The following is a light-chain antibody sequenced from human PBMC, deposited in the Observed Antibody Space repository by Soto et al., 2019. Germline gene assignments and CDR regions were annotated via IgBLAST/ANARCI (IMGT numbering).Light chain of an antibody. CDR2: KAS. CDR1: QSISSW. CDR3: QQYKDSFTYT. V-gene: IGKV1-5*03. Sequence: DIQMTQSPSTRSASFGDRVTITCRASQSISSWLAWYQQKPGTAPKLLIYKASTLESGVPSRFSGSRSGTEFTLSVSSLQTHDFATYYCQQYKDSFTYTFGQGTKVDIK. J-gene: IGKJ2*01.